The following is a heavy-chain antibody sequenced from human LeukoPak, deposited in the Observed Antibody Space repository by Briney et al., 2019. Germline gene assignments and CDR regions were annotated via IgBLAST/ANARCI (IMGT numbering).Heavy chain of an antibody. Sequence: SQTLSLTCTVSGGSISSGGYYWSWIRQHPGKGLEWLGYNYNSGSTYYNPSLKSRVTISVDTSKNQFSLKLSSVTAADTAVYYCVRDRGRKYQLRYWYFDPWGRGTLVTVSS. J-gene: IGHJ2*01. D-gene: IGHD2-2*01. V-gene: IGHV4-31*03. CDR3: VRDRGRKYQLRYWYFDP. CDR2: NYNSGST. CDR1: GGSISSGGYY.